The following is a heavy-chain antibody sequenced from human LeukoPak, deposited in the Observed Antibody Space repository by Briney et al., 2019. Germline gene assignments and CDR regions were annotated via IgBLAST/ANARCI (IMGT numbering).Heavy chain of an antibody. V-gene: IGHV3-66*01. Sequence: GGSLRLSCAGSGFSVSNNFMTWVRQAPGKGLGWVSIIYSGGNTYYTDSVKGRFTISRDNSKNTLYLQMNSLRVEDTAVYYCAKARDDSGNFYPIFDYWGQGTLVTVSS. J-gene: IGHJ4*02. D-gene: IGHD3-22*01. CDR1: GFSVSNNF. CDR2: IYSGGNT. CDR3: AKARDDSGNFYPIFDY.